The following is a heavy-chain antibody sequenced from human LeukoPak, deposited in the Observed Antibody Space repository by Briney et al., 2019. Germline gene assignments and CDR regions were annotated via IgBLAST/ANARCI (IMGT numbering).Heavy chain of an antibody. CDR1: GYTFTGYY. V-gene: IGHV1-2*02. D-gene: IGHD3-22*01. CDR2: INPNSGGT. Sequence: ASVKLSCKASGYTFTGYYMHWVRQAPGQGLEWMGWINPNSGGTNYAQKFQGRVTMTRDTSISTAYMELSRLRSDDTAVYYCARGGLPNYYDSSGYWQLDYWGQGTLVTVSS. J-gene: IGHJ4*02. CDR3: ARGGLPNYYDSSGYWQLDY.